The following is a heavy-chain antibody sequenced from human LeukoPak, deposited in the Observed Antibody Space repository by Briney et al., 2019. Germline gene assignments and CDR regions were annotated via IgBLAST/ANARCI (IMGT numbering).Heavy chain of an antibody. D-gene: IGHD1-26*01. CDR1: GYTFTDYY. CDR2: INPNSGGT. V-gene: IGHV1-2*06. J-gene: IGHJ4*02. CDR3: ARDLDQYSGRFGGFGHDF. Sequence: ASVTVSCTASGYTFTDYYIHWVRQAPGQGLEWMGRINPNSGGTNYAQKLQGRVTMTTDTSTSTAYMELRSLRSDDTAVYYCARDLDQYSGRFGGFGHDFWGQGTLVTVSS.